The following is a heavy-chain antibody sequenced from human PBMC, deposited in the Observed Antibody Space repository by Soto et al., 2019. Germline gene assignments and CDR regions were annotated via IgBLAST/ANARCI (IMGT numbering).Heavy chain of an antibody. CDR1: GGSISGFF. Sequence: SETLSLTCTVAGGSISGFFWTWIRQSSGRQLEWIGNIYYGGSANHSPSLKSRVAISLDTSKSQFSLKLTSVTAADTAVYYCARWDDFGDRLDYWGRGILVTVSS. CDR2: IYYGGSA. J-gene: IGHJ4*02. V-gene: IGHV4-59*08. CDR3: ARWDDFGDRLDY. D-gene: IGHD4-17*01.